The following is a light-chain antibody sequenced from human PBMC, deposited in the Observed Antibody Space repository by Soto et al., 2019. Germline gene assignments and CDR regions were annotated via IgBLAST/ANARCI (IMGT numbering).Light chain of an antibody. CDR2: DAS. CDR3: QQYDDYSS. Sequence: DIQMTQSPSTLSASVGDRVTITRRASQSISTLLSWYQQKPGKAPKLLVYDASSLESGVPSRFSGSGSGTEFTLTISSVHPDDFAAYYCQQYDDYSSFGQGTKVDIK. J-gene: IGKJ1*01. V-gene: IGKV1-5*01. CDR1: QSISTL.